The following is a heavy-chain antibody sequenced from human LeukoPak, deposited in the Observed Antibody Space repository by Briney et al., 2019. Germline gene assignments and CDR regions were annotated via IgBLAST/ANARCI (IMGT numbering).Heavy chain of an antibody. J-gene: IGHJ5*02. CDR1: GGSINSYY. D-gene: IGHD3-10*01. CDR3: ARGGYYGSGNDFRFDP. V-gene: IGHV4-59*01. Sequence: SETLSLTCTVSGGSINSYYWSWIRQPPGKGLECIGYIHYTGSTNYNPSLKSRVTISVDTSKSQFSLKLNSVTAADTAIYYCARGGYYGSGNDFRFDPWGQGTLVTVSS. CDR2: IHYTGST.